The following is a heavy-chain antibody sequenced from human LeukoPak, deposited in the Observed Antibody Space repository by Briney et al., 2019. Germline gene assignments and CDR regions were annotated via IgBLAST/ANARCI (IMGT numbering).Heavy chain of an antibody. CDR3: ARDGGSSGYHDALDI. CDR1: GDSVSSNSAT. CDR2: TYYRSKWYN. J-gene: IGHJ3*02. D-gene: IGHD3-22*01. V-gene: IGHV6-1*01. Sequence: SQTLSLTCVISGDSVSSNSATWNWIRQSPSRGLEWLGRTYYRSKWYNDYAVSVESRITINPDTSKNQFSLQLNSVTPEDTAVYYCARDGGSSGYHDALDIWGQGTMVTVSA.